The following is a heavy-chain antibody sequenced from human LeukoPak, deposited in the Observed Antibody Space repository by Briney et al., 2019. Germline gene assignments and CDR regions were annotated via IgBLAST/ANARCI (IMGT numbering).Heavy chain of an antibody. J-gene: IGHJ4*02. V-gene: IGHV3-23*01. Sequence: GGTLRLSCAASGFIFSHYGMNWVRQATGKGLEWVSGITSRSTTYYADSVKGRFTISRDNSKNMVWLQINSPTAEDTATHYCAKDGNWARFEDWGQGTLVTVSS. CDR1: GFIFSHYG. D-gene: IGHD7-27*01. CDR3: AKDGNWARFED. CDR2: ITSRSTT.